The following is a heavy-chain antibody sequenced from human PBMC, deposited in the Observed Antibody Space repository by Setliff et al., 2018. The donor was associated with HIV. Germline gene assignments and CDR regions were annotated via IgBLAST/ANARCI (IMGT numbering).Heavy chain of an antibody. CDR2: ISSSSGTIK. V-gene: IGHV3-48*04. CDR3: ARDYSYVGFDL. D-gene: IGHD4-4*01. Sequence: PGGSLRLSCVVSGFTFNTYSMNWVRQAPGKGLEWVSYISSSSGTIKHYADSVKGRFTISRDNAKNTLYLQMNSLRAEDTAVYYCARDYSYVGFDLWGRGTLVTVSS. CDR1: GFTFNTYS. J-gene: IGHJ2*01.